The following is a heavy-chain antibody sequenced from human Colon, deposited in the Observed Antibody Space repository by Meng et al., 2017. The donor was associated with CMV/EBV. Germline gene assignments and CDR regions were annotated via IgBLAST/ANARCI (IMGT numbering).Heavy chain of an antibody. J-gene: IGHJ1*01. CDR2: IYSNGRI. V-gene: IGHV4-4*07. Sequence: QVNVRGVGPRLAEPSGALALTCTVSGGSISGHYWTWIRRPAGEGLQWLGRIYSNGRIDENYSLRSRVTISVDTSKNQLSLRLTSVTAADTAVYYCGRAGARGVPIDVWGRGTLVTVSS. CDR3: GRAGARGVPIDV. CDR1: GGSISGHY. D-gene: IGHD3-10*01.